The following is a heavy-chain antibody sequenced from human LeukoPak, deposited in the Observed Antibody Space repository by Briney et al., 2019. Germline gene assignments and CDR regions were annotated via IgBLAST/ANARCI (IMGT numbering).Heavy chain of an antibody. CDR3: ARDLSPRGYSSSSTGY. V-gene: IGHV1-2*02. CDR2: INPNSGGT. D-gene: IGHD6-6*01. J-gene: IGHJ4*02. CDR1: GYTFTGYY. Sequence: ASVKVSCKASGYTFTGYYMHWVRQAPGQGLEWMGWINPNSGGTSYAQKFQGRVTMTRDTSISTAYMELSRLRSDDTAVYYCARDLSPRGYSSSSTGYWGQGTLVTVSS.